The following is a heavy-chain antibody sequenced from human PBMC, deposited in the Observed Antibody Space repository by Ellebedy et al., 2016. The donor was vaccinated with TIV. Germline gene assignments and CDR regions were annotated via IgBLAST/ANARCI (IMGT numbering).Heavy chain of an antibody. CDR2: LYYSGST. D-gene: IGHD6-25*01. J-gene: IGHJ3*02. Sequence: SETLSLXCSVSGGSVIRSGYYCTWIRQPPGKGLEWIGSLYYSGSTWYNPSLKSRVTISVDTSKNQFSLRLRSVTAAGTAVYYCATSAAIDAFDIWGQGTMVTVSS. CDR1: GGSVIRSGYY. V-gene: IGHV4-39*01. CDR3: ATSAAIDAFDI.